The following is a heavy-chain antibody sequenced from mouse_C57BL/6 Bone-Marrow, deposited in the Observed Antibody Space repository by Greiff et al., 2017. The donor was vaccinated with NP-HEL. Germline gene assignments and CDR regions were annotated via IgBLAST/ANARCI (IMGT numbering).Heavy chain of an antibody. D-gene: IGHD3-1*01. CDR3: ATGALEDYAMDY. Sequence: EVQLQQSGPELVKPGASVKISCKASGYTFTDYYMNWVKQSHGKSLEWIGDINPNNGGTSYNQKFKGKATLTVDKSSSTAYMELRSLTSEDSAVYYCATGALEDYAMDYWGQGTSVTVSS. CDR2: INPNNGGT. J-gene: IGHJ4*01. V-gene: IGHV1-26*01. CDR1: GYTFTDYY.